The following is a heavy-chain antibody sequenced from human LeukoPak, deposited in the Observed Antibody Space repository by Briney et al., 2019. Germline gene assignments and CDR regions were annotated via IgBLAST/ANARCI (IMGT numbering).Heavy chain of an antibody. CDR1: GFTFSSYG. CDR2: ISYDGSNK. D-gene: IGHD2-15*01. V-gene: IGHV3-30*18. Sequence: GGSLRLSCAASGFTFSSYGMHWVRQAPGKGLEWVTVISYDGSNKYYADSVKGRFTISRDNSKNTLYLQMNSLRAEDTAVYYCAKDGALFGYCSGGSCYYGSYYYMDVWGKGTTVTVSS. J-gene: IGHJ6*03. CDR3: AKDGALFGYCSGGSCYYGSYYYMDV.